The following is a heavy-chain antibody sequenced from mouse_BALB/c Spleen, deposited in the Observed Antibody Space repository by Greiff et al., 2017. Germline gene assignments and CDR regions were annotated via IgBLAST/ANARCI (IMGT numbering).Heavy chain of an antibody. J-gene: IGHJ2*01. V-gene: IGHV3-6*02. D-gene: IGHD1-1*01. CDR1: GYSITSGYY. CDR2: ISYDGSN. Sequence: EVKLMESGPGLVKPSQSLSLTCSVTGYSITSGYYWNWIRQFPGNKLEWMGYISYDGSNNYNPSLKNRISITRDTSKNQFFLKLNSVTTEDTATYYCAREKGTVHFDYWGQGTTLTVSS. CDR3: AREKGTVHFDY.